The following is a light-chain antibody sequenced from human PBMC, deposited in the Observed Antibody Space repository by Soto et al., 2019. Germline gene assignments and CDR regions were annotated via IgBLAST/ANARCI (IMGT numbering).Light chain of an antibody. CDR3: SSYAGSDNYV. V-gene: IGLV2-8*01. CDR2: EVS. J-gene: IGLJ1*01. CDR1: SSDTGDYNY. Sequence: QSALTQPPSASGSPGQSVTISCSGTSSDTGDYNYVSWYQQHPGKAPKLMIYEVSKRPSGVPDRFSGSKSGNTASLTVSGLQAEDEADYYCSSYAGSDNYVLGTGTKVTVL.